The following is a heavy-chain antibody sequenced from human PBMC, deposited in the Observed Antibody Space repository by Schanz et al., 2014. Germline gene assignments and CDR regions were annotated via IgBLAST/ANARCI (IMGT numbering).Heavy chain of an antibody. D-gene: IGHD1-26*01. CDR1: GFTFSNYW. CDR2: IKEDGSVK. Sequence: EVQLVESGGGLVQPGGSLRLSCVASGFTFSNYWMTWVRQAPGKGLEWVANIKEDGSVKDYVDSVKGRFTVSRDNAENALYLQMNSLRAEDTGLYFCARGGSGSHYRLDYWGQGTLVTVSS. V-gene: IGHV3-7*02. CDR3: ARGGSGSHYRLDY. J-gene: IGHJ4*02.